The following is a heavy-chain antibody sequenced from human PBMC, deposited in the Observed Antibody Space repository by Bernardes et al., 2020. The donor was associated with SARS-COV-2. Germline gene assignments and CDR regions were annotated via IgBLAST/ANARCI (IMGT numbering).Heavy chain of an antibody. CDR2: INDNGDRT. J-gene: IGHJ4*02. Sequence: GGSLRLSCVASGFTFTSSAMHWVRQAPGRGLEYVSGINDNGDRTHYTDSVKGRFTISRDDSKNTIHLQMSSLRVEETAVYHCVKDRSGTYAFDYWGQGIMVTVSS. CDR3: VKDRSGTYAFDY. CDR1: GFTFTSSA. D-gene: IGHD1-26*01. V-gene: IGHV3-64D*06.